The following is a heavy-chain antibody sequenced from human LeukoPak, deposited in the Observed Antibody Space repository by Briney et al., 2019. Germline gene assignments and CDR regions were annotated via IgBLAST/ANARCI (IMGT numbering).Heavy chain of an antibody. V-gene: IGHV1-24*01. J-gene: IGHJ4*02. Sequence: GASVTVSCKVSGYTLTELSMHWVRQAPGKGLEWMGGFDLEDGETIYAQKFQGRVTTTEDTSTDTAYMELSSLRSEDTAVYYCATAQDKAHYYDTSGYANFDYWGQGTLVTVSS. CDR2: FDLEDGET. CDR1: GYTLTELS. CDR3: ATAQDKAHYYDTSGYANFDY. D-gene: IGHD3-22*01.